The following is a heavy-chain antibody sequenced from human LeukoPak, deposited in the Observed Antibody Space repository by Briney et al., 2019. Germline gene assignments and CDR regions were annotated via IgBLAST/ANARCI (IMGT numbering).Heavy chain of an antibody. D-gene: IGHD2-15*01. CDR1: GFTLCSYA. Sequence: GALRLSFAAPGFTLCSYAMSWGRQAPREGRGWGSTLSGSGGSTYYADSVKGRFTISRDNSKNTLYLQMNSLRPEDAAVYYCAKAPVTTCRGAFCYPFDYWGLGTLVTVSS. CDR2: LSGSGGST. J-gene: IGHJ4*02. V-gene: IGHV3-23*01. CDR3: AKAPVTTCRGAFCYPFDY.